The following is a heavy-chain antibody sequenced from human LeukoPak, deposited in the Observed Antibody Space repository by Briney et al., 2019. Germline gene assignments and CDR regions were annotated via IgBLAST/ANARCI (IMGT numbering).Heavy chain of an antibody. Sequence: SETLSLTCTVSGGSISSYYWSWIRQPPGKGLEWIGYIYYSGSTNYNPSLKSRVTISVDTSKNQFSLKLSSVTAADTAVYYCARGAGWNPFDYWGQGTLVTVSS. CDR1: GGSISSYY. CDR3: ARGAGWNPFDY. V-gene: IGHV4-59*01. CDR2: IYYSGST. J-gene: IGHJ4*02. D-gene: IGHD1-1*01.